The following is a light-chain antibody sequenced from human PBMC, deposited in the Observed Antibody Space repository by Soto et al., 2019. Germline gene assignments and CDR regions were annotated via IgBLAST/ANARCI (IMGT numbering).Light chain of an antibody. V-gene: IGLV2-8*01. CDR3: SSYAGSNNLI. CDR2: EVS. CDR1: SSDIGSYNY. J-gene: IGLJ2*01. Sequence: QSALTQPPSASGSPRQSVTISCTGTSSDIGSYNYVAWYQQHPGKAPKLMIFEVSKRPSGVPDRFSGSKSGNTASLTVSGLQAEDEADCYCSSYAGSNNLIFGGGTQLTVL.